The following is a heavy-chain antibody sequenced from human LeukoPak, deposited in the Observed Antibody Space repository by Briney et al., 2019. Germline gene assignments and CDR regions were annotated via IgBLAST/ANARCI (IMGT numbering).Heavy chain of an antibody. D-gene: IGHD2-15*01. CDR3: AKTFRYCSSGSCYSHPYYFDY. CDR1: GFTFSSYA. J-gene: IGHJ4*02. Sequence: PGGSLRPSCAVSGFTFSSYAMSWGPRAPGKGLDWVSAISGSGGSTYYADSVKGRFTISRDNSKTTLYLQMNSLRAEDTAVYYCAKTFRYCSSGSCYSHPYYFDYWGQGTLVTVSS. V-gene: IGHV3-23*01. CDR2: ISGSGGST.